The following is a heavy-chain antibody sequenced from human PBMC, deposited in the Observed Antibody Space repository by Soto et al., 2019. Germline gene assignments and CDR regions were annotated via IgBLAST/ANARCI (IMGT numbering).Heavy chain of an antibody. CDR3: APDYGRNSRWFEH. CDR2: IIPIFGTA. Sequence: SVKVSCKASGGTFSSYAISWVRQAPGQGLEWMGGIIPIFGTANYAQKFQGRVTITANESTSTAYMELSSLRSEDTAVYYCAPDYGRNSRWFEHWGQDTLVSFSA. D-gene: IGHD4-17*01. J-gene: IGHJ1*01. CDR1: GGTFSSYA. V-gene: IGHV1-69*13.